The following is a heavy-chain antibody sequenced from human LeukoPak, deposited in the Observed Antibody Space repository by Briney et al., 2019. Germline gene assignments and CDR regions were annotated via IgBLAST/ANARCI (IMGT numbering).Heavy chain of an antibody. CDR3: ARVPLDAAGDI. CDR2: INPSGGGT. V-gene: IGHV1-46*02. Sequence: ASVKVSCKASGYTFNNYYMYWVRQAPGQGLEWMGMINPSGGGTSYAQKFQGRVTMTRDTSTRTVYMEVSSLKPEDTAVYYCARVPLDAAGDIWGQGTMVTVSS. J-gene: IGHJ3*02. D-gene: IGHD6-19*01. CDR1: GYTFNNYY.